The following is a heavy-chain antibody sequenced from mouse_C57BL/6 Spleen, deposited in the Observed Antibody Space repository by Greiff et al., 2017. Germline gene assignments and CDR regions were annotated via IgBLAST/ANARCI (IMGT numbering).Heavy chain of an antibody. D-gene: IGHD1-1*01. J-gene: IGHJ2*01. CDR3: ARTCCGSSLYYFDY. CDR2: IDPSDSET. Sequence: QVQLQQPGAELVRPGSSVKLSCKASGYTFTSYWMHWVKQRPIQGLEWIGNIDPSDSETHYNQKFKDKATLTVDKSSITAYMQLSSLTSDDSSVYYYARTCCGSSLYYFDYWGQGTTLTVSS. CDR1: GYTFTSYW. V-gene: IGHV1-52*01.